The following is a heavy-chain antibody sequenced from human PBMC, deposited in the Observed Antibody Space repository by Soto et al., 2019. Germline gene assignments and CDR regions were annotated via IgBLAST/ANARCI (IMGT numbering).Heavy chain of an antibody. CDR2: IYYSGST. V-gene: IGHV4-59*01. D-gene: IGHD4-17*01. CDR3: ARVGGDYSPLSTYYFDY. Sequence: PSETLSLTCTVSGGSISSYYWSWIRQPPGKGLERIGYIYYSGSTNYNPSLKSRVTISVDTSKNQFSLKLSSVTAADTAVYYCARVGGDYSPLSTYYFDYWGQGTLVTVSS. J-gene: IGHJ4*02. CDR1: GGSISSYY.